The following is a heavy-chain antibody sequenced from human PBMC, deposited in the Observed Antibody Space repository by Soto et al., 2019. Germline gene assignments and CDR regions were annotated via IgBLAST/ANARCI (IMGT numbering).Heavy chain of an antibody. D-gene: IGHD2-2*01. CDR1: GGSFSGYY. CDR3: ARGNRYCSSTSCYHYYYYGMDV. J-gene: IGHJ6*02. V-gene: IGHV4-34*01. CDR2: INHSGST. Sequence: PSETLSLTCAVYGGSFSGYYWSWIRQPPGKGLEWIEEINHSGSTNYNPSLKSRVTISVDTSKNQFSLKLSSVTAADTAVYYCARGNRYCSSTSCYHYYYYGMDVWGQGTTVTVSS.